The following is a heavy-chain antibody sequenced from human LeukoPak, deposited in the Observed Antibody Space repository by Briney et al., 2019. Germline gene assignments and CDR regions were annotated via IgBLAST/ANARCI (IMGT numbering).Heavy chain of an antibody. CDR1: GGTFSSYA. CDR3: ASIDSSGYYYPHFFDY. V-gene: IGHV1-69*04. CDR2: IIPNLGIA. J-gene: IGHJ4*02. Sequence: SVKVSCKASGGTFSSYAISWVRQAPGQGLEWMGRIIPNLGIANYAQKFQGRVTITADKSTSTAYMELSSLRSEDTAVYYCASIDSSGYYYPHFFDYWGQGTLVTVSS. D-gene: IGHD3-22*01.